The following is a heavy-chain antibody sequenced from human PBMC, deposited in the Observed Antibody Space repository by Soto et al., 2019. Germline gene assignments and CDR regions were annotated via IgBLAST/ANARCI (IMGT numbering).Heavy chain of an antibody. CDR3: AKGRKQWLVPRLTDY. CDR2: ISYDGSNK. D-gene: IGHD6-19*01. V-gene: IGHV3-30*18. J-gene: IGHJ4*02. Sequence: QVQLVESGGGVVQPGRSLRLSCAASGFTFSSYGMHWVRQAPGKGLEWVAVISYDGSNKYYADSVKGRFTISRDNSKNTLYLQMNSLRAEDTAVYYCAKGRKQWLVPRLTDYWGQGTLVTVSS. CDR1: GFTFSSYG.